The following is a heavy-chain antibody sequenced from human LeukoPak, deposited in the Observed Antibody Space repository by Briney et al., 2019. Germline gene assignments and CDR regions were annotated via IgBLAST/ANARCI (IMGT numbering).Heavy chain of an antibody. CDR1: GYTFTGYY. D-gene: IGHD2-15*01. Sequence: ASVKVSCKASGYTFTGYYMHWVRQAPGQGLEWMGRINHNSGGTNYAQKFQGRVTMTRDTSISTAYMELSRLRSDDTAVYYCARGSSGYCSGGSCYPPGYWGQGTLVTVSS. CDR2: INHNSGGT. J-gene: IGHJ4*02. V-gene: IGHV1-2*06. CDR3: ARGSSGYCSGGSCYPPGY.